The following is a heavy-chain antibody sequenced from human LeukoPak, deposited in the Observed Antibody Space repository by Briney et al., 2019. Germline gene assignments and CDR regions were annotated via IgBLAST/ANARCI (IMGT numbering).Heavy chain of an antibody. Sequence: PSETLSLTCAVYGGSFSGYYWTWIRQPPGKGLEWIGEMNHSGSANYNPSLKSRVTISVDTSKNQFSLKLSSVTAADTAVYYCARRSHSAVAGYYFDYWGQGTLVTVSS. CDR1: GGSFSGYY. CDR2: MNHSGSA. CDR3: ARRSHSAVAGYYFDY. J-gene: IGHJ4*02. V-gene: IGHV4-34*01. D-gene: IGHD6-19*01.